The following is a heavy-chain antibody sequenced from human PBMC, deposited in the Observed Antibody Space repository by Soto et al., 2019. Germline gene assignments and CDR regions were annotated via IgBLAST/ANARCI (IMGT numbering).Heavy chain of an antibody. D-gene: IGHD1-1*01. V-gene: IGHV3-73*01. CDR1: GSTFSDSG. Sequence: PGGSLRLSRAASGSTFSDSGMHWVRQASGKGLEWVGRMRSKANGYATAYAASVKGRFTVSRDDSKNTVYLQMNSLKIEDTAVYYCARSTGTGTDYWGQGTLVTVSS. CDR2: MRSKANGYAT. CDR3: ARSTGTGTDY. J-gene: IGHJ4*02.